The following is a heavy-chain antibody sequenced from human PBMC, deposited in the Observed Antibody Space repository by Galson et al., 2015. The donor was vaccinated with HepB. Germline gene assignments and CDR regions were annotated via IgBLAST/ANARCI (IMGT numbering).Heavy chain of an antibody. CDR3: ARDAAKLHYYGSGSYFYYYMDV. Sequence: TLSLTCTVSGGSISSGSYYWSWIRQPAGKGLEWIGRIYTSGSTNYNPSLKSRVTMSVDTSTNQFSLKLSSVTAADTAVYYCARDAAKLHYYGSGSYFYYYMDVWGKGTTVTVSS. CDR2: IYTSGST. D-gene: IGHD3-10*01. CDR1: GGSISSGSYY. V-gene: IGHV4-61*02. J-gene: IGHJ6*03.